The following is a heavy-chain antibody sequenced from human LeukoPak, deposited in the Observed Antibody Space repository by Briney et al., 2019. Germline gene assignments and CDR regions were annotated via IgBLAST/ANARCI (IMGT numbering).Heavy chain of an antibody. V-gene: IGHV4-31*03. CDR2: IYCSGST. J-gene: IGHJ4*02. CDR1: GGSISSGGYY. D-gene: IGHD5-24*01. CDR3: ARAWDGYNPDYFDY. Sequence: SETLSLTCTVSGGSISSGGYYWSWIRQHPGKGLEWIGYIYCSGSTYYNPSLKSRVTISVDTSKNQFSLKLSSVTAADTAVYYCARAWDGYNPDYFDYWGQGTLVTVSS.